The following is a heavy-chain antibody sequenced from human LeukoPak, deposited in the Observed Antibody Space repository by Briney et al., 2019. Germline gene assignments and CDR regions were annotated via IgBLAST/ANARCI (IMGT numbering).Heavy chain of an antibody. CDR3: ARGQDIVVVVAKNGTPGGFDP. CDR1: GGSFSGYY. J-gene: IGHJ5*02. D-gene: IGHD2-15*01. V-gene: IGHV4-34*01. Sequence: PSETLSLTCAVYGGSFSGYYWSWIRQPPGKGLEWIGEINHSGSTNYNPSLKSRVTISVDTSKNQFSLKLSSLTAADTAVYYCARGQDIVVVVAKNGTPGGFDPWGQGTLVTVSS. CDR2: INHSGST.